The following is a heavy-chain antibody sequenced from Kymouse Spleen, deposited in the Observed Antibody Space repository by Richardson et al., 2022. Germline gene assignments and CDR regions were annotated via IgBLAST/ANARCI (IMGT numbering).Heavy chain of an antibody. CDR1: GFTFSSYG. Sequence: QVQLVESGGGVVQPGRSLRLSCAASGFTFSSYGMHWVRQAPGKGLEWVAVISYDGSNKYYADSVKGRFTISRDNSKNTLYLQMNSLRAEDTAVYYCAKEGRYFDWLLKHYYYYGMDVWGQGTTVTVSS. CDR3: AKEGRYFDWLLKHYYYYGMDV. V-gene: IGHV3-30*18. D-gene: IGHD3-9*01. J-gene: IGHJ6*02. CDR2: ISYDGSNK.